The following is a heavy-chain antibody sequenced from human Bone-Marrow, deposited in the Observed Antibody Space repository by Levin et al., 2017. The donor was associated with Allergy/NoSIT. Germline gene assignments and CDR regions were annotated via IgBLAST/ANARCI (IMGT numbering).Heavy chain of an antibody. CDR1: GGTFSTYA. CDR2: ITPMFGTA. Sequence: SVKVSCKASGGTFSTYALSWLRQAPGQGPEWIGAITPMFGTANYAQKMQGRVTITADEATSTAYMEVNSLRSEDTALYYCARKFRQGNDAFDIWGQGTLVTVSS. CDR3: ARKFRQGNDAFDI. V-gene: IGHV1-69*13. J-gene: IGHJ3*02.